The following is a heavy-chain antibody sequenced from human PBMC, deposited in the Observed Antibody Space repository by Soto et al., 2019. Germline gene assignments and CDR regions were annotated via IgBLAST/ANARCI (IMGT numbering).Heavy chain of an antibody. CDR3: ARDGAVAGNSNFDY. CDR1: GYTFTSYA. D-gene: IGHD6-19*01. CDR2: INAGNGNT. V-gene: IGHV1-3*01. J-gene: IGHJ4*02. Sequence: VASVKVSCKASGYTFTSYAIHWVRQAPGQRLEWMGWINAGNGNTKYSQKFQGRVTVTRDTSASTAYMELSSLRSEDTAQYYCARDGAVAGNSNFDYWGQGTLVTVSS.